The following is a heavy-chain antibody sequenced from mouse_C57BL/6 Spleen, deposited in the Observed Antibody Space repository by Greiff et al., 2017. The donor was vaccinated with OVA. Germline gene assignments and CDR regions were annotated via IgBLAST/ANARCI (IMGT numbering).Heavy chain of an antibody. CDR1: GYSITSGYD. V-gene: IGHV3-1*01. CDR3: ARGTFYYYAMDY. CDR2: ISYSGST. J-gene: IGHJ4*01. Sequence: EVKLVESGPGMVKPSQSLSLTCTVTGYSITSGYDWHWIRHFPGNKLEWMGYISYSGSTNYNPSLKSRISITHDTSKNHFFLKLNSVTTEDTATYYCARGTFYYYAMDYWGQGTSVTVSS.